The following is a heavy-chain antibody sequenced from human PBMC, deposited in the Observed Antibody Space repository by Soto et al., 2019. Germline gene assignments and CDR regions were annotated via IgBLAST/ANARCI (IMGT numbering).Heavy chain of an antibody. CDR1: GYTFTGYY. CDR2: INPNSGGT. Sequence: ASVKVSCKASGYTFTGYYMHWVRQAPGQGLEWMGWINPNSGGTNYAQKFQGWVTMTRDTSISTAYMELSRLRSDDTAVYYCARDGCSSTSCYRSGLDPWGQGTLVTVSS. V-gene: IGHV1-2*04. D-gene: IGHD2-2*01. CDR3: ARDGCSSTSCYRSGLDP. J-gene: IGHJ5*02.